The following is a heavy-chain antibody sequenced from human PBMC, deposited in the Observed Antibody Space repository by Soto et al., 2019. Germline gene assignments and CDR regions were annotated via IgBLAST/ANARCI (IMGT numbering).Heavy chain of an antibody. CDR2: IYRTGST. V-gene: IGHV4-4*02. Sequence: SETVSLTCAVSGASFTSNDWWTWVRQPPGRGLEWIGEIYRTGSTNYSPSLKSRVTISLDKSENQFSLKVTSLTAADTAVYYCASRDPGTSVDYWGQGALVTVSS. J-gene: IGHJ4*02. CDR3: ASRDPGTSVDY. CDR1: GASFTSNDW. D-gene: IGHD1-7*01.